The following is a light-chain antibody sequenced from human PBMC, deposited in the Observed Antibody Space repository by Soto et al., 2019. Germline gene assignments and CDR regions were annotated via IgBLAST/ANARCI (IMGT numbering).Light chain of an antibody. CDR3: QQSYSTPQT. Sequence: DIQMTQSPSSLSASVGDRVTITCRASQSISSYLNWYQHKPGEAPKLLIYAAASLQSGVPSRFSGSGSGTDFTLTISTLQPEDSATYYCQQSYSTPQTFGQGTKVEIK. CDR2: AAA. V-gene: IGKV1-39*01. J-gene: IGKJ1*01. CDR1: QSISSY.